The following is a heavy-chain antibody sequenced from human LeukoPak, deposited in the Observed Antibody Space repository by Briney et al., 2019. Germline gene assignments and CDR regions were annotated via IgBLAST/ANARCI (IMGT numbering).Heavy chain of an antibody. Sequence: GGSLRLSCAASGFTFSSYAMSWVRQAPGKGLEWVSAISGSGGSTYYADSVKGRFTISRDNSKNTLYLQMNSLRAEDTAVYYCAFTPGIYCSGGSCYWEYWGQGTLVTVSS. CDR2: ISGSGGST. CDR3: AFTPGIYCSGGSCYWEY. V-gene: IGHV3-23*01. D-gene: IGHD2-15*01. CDR1: GFTFSSYA. J-gene: IGHJ4*02.